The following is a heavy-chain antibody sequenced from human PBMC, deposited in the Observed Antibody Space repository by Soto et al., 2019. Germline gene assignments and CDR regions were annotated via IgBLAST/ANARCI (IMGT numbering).Heavy chain of an antibody. D-gene: IGHD6-19*01. J-gene: IGHJ4*02. Sequence: ASVKVSCKASGYTFTTYFLHWVRQAPGQRLEWMGWINAGNGNTKYSQKFQGRVTITRDTSASTAYMELSSLRSEDTAVYYCARDTKERIAVAGTSNYWGQGTLVTVSS. CDR2: INAGNGNT. CDR3: ARDTKERIAVAGTSNY. V-gene: IGHV1-3*01. CDR1: GYTFTTYF.